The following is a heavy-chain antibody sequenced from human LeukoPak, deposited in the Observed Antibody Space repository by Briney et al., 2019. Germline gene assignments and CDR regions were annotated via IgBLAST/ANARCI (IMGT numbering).Heavy chain of an antibody. D-gene: IGHD3-22*01. J-gene: IGHJ4*02. CDR3: ARSPXMFYDSSDSYVGXRTXYXDS. V-gene: IGHV3-20*04. CDR2: ISWNGVST. CDR1: GFTFDEYG. Sequence: GGSLRLSCAASGFTFDEYGMTWVRQAPGKGLEWVSGISWNGVSTEYADSVKCRFTISRDNAKNSLYLQMIFLRAADTALYYCARSPXMFYDSSDSYVGXRTXYXDSXGXGTXVAV.